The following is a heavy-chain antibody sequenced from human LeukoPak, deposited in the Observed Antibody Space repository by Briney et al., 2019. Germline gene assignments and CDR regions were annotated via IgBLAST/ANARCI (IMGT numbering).Heavy chain of an antibody. V-gene: IGHV1-69*05. J-gene: IGHJ4*02. D-gene: IGHD3-16*02. Sequence: SVKVSCKASGGTFSSYAISWVRQAPGQGLEWMGGIIPIFGTANYAQKFQGRVTITTDEPTSTAYMELSSLRSEDTAVYYCTSTYYDYVWGSYRRYYYFDYWGQGTLVTVSS. CDR1: GGTFSSYA. CDR2: IIPIFGTA. CDR3: TSTYYDYVWGSYRRYYYFDY.